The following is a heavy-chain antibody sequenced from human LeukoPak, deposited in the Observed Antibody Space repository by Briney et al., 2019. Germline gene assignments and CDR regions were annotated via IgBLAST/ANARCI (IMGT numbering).Heavy chain of an antibody. J-gene: IGHJ4*02. CDR3: ARGFCRGGICYPQPTTWTFYFDS. V-gene: IGHV3-33*08. CDR2: IWHDGSNI. D-gene: IGHD2-15*01. Sequence: PGRSLGLSCAAYGCTFSDYAMLWVRQAPGKGLEWVAVIWHDGSNIFYADSVKGRLTISRDNSKKTLYLEMNSPRAEDTAVYYCARGFCRGGICYPQPTTWTFYFDSWGQGTQVTVSS. CDR1: GCTFSDYA.